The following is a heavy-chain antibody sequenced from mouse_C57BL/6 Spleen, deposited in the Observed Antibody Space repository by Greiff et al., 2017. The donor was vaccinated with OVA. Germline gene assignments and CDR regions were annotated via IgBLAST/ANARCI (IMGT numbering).Heavy chain of an antibody. J-gene: IGHJ4*01. V-gene: IGHV5-17*01. CDR1: GFTFSDYG. CDR3: ASSAMDY. Sequence: EVKLLQSGGGLVKPGGSLKLSCAVSGFTFSDYGMHWVRQAPEKGLAWVAYISSGSGTNYYADTVKGRFTISRDNAKNTLFLQMTSLGSEDSSMYYCASSAMDYWGQGTSVTVSS. CDR2: ISSGSGTN.